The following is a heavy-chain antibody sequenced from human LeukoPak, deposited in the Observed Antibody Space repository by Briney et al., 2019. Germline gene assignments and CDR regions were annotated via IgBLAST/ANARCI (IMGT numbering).Heavy chain of an antibody. D-gene: IGHD6-6*01. Sequence: SETLSLTCTVSSGSMSSYSWSWIRQPPGKGLEWIGYIYHSGSTYYNPSLKSRVTISVDRSKNQFSLKLSSVTAADTAVYYCARTSIAARRANAFDIWGQGTMVTVSS. CDR3: ARTSIAARRANAFDI. J-gene: IGHJ3*02. V-gene: IGHV4-30-2*01. CDR1: SGSMSSYS. CDR2: IYHSGST.